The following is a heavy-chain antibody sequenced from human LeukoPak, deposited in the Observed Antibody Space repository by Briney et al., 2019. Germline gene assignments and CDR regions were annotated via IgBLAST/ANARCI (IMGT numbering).Heavy chain of an antibody. CDR1: GGTFSSYA. D-gene: IGHD2-21*01. CDR2: IIPVFGKT. Sequence: LRASVKVPCKASGGTFSSYAISWVRQARGQGLEWMGAIIPVFGKTNYAQKFQGRVTLTVDESTSTAYMELSSLRSEDTAVYYCARDGQYWGFDPWGQGTLVTVSS. J-gene: IGHJ5*02. V-gene: IGHV1-69*13. CDR3: ARDGQYWGFDP.